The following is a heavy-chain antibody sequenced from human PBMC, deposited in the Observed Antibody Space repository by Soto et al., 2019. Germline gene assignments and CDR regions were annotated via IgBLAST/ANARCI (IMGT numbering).Heavy chain of an antibody. J-gene: IGHJ4*02. CDR3: NVQGAAGTPNHFDY. V-gene: IGHV1-69*01. Sequence: QVQLVQSGAEVKKPGSSVKVSCKASGGTFSSYAISWVRQAPGQGLEWMGGIIPIFGTANYAQKFQGRVTITADEYTSTAYMELSSLRSEDTAVYYCNVQGAAGTPNHFDYWGQGTLVTVSS. CDR2: IIPIFGTA. D-gene: IGHD3-10*02. CDR1: GGTFSSYA.